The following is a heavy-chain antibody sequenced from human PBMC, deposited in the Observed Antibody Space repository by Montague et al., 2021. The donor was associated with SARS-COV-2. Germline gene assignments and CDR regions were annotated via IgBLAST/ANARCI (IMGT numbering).Heavy chain of an antibody. Sequence: SETLSLTCTVSGGSISSSNYYWDWTRQPPGKGLEWIGSIYDSGSTYYXPSLKSRVTISVDTSKNQFSPKLSSVTAADTAVYYCARRGQGTMVRGVIVSAFDIWGQGTMVTVSS. CDR2: IYDSGST. D-gene: IGHD3-10*01. CDR1: GGSISSSNYY. J-gene: IGHJ3*02. CDR3: ARRGQGTMVRGVIVSAFDI. V-gene: IGHV4-39*07.